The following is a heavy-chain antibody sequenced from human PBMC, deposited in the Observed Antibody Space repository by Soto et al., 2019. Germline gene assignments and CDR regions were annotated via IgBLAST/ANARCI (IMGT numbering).Heavy chain of an antibody. J-gene: IGHJ4*02. V-gene: IGHV1-3*01. Sequence: ASVKGSCKASGYTFTGDAMDWVRQAPGQRLEWMGWINAGNGNTKYSQKFQGWVTMTRDTSISTAYMELSRLRSDDTAVYYCERERDSGSYYGSREEVVFDYWGQGTLVTVSS. CDR1: GYTFTGDA. CDR3: ERERDSGSYYGSREEVVFDY. D-gene: IGHD1-26*01. CDR2: INAGNGNT.